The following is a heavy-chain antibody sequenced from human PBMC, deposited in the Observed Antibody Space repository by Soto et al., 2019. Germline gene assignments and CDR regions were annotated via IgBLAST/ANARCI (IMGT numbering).Heavy chain of an antibody. CDR1: GFTFSSYS. Sequence: GGSLRLSCAASGFTFSSYSMNWVRQAPGKGLEWVSYISSSSSTIYYADSVKGRFTISRDNAKNSLYLQMNSLRDEDTAVYYCARDGCSGSNCLNWFDPWGQGTLVPSPQ. CDR2: ISSSSSTI. D-gene: IGHD2-15*01. J-gene: IGHJ5*02. V-gene: IGHV3-48*02. CDR3: ARDGCSGSNCLNWFDP.